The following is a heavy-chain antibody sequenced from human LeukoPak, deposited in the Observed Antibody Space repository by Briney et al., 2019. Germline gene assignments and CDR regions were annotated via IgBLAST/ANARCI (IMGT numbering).Heavy chain of an antibody. CDR1: GFTFRNSF. D-gene: IGHD3-3*01. CDR2: IDSGAGNA. J-gene: IGHJ4*02. V-gene: IGHV1-46*01. Sequence: ASVKVSCKASGFTFRNSFIHWVRQGPGQGLEWMGIIDSGAGNASYAQKFQGRLTLTRDTFTSTVYMELSSLTSDDTALYFCARADDQDFDHWGQGTLVIVSS. CDR3: ARADDQDFDH.